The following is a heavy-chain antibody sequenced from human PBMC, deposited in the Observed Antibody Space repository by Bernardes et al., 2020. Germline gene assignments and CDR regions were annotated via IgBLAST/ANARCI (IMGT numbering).Heavy chain of an antibody. J-gene: IGHJ4*02. Sequence: GGSLRLSCAASGFTFSSYGMHWVRQAPGKGLEWVAVIWYDGSNKYYADSVKGRFTISRDNSKNTLYLQMNSLRAEDTAVYYCARVEDSEGGLATYWGQGTLVTVSS. D-gene: IGHD3-16*01. CDR1: GFTFSSYG. CDR2: IWYDGSNK. CDR3: ARVEDSEGGLATY. V-gene: IGHV3-33*01.